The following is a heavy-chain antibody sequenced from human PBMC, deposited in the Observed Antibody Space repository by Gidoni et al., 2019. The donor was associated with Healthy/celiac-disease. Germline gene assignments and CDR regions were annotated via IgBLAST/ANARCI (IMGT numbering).Heavy chain of an antibody. D-gene: IGHD6-13*01. CDR3: AREPRIAAAGTQEC. J-gene: IGHJ4*02. CDR1: GFTFSSYS. Sequence: EVQLVESGGGLVKPGGSLRLSCAASGFTFSSYSMNWVRQAPGKGLEWVSSISSSSSYIYYADSVKGRFTISRDNAKNSLYLQMNSLRAEDTAVYYCAREPRIAAAGTQECWGQGTLVTVSS. CDR2: ISSSSSYI. V-gene: IGHV3-21*01.